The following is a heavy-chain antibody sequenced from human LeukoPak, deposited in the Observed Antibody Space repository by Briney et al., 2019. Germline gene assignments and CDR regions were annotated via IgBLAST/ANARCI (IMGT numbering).Heavy chain of an antibody. CDR1: GDSTSSSSYY. J-gene: IGHJ4*02. D-gene: IGHD3-10*01. CDR2: IYYSGST. Sequence: KPSETLSLTCTVSGDSTSSSSYYWAWMRQPPGKGLEWIGNIYYSGSTNSNPSHKRRVTISLDRSENQFSLRLKSVTASDTAVYYCARRIMGSGLRDYWGQGMLVTVSS. CDR3: ARRIMGSGLRDY. V-gene: IGHV4-39*01.